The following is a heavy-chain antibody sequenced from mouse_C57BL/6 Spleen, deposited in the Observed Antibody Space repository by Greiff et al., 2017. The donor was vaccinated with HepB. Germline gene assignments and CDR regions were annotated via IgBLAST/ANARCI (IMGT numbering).Heavy chain of an antibody. CDR2: INHNNGGT. CDR3: ARGDDGYYVDY. J-gene: IGHJ2*01. Sequence: VQLQQSGPELVKPGASVKISCKASGYTFTDYYMNWVKQSHGKSLEWIGDINHNNGGTSYNQNFKGKGTLTVDKSTSTAYMEIRSLTSEDSAVYYCARGDDGYYVDYWGQGTTLTVSS. CDR1: GYTFTDYY. V-gene: IGHV1-26*01. D-gene: IGHD2-3*01.